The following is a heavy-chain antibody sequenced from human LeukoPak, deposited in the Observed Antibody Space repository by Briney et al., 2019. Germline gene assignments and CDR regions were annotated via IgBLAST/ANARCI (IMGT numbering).Heavy chain of an antibody. V-gene: IGHV3-30*03. CDR3: TSWGDTTAEYFQR. Sequence: GSSLRLSCAASGFTFSSYGMHWVRQAPGKGLEWVAVISYDGSNKYYADSVKGRFTISRGNAQNSMYLQMNSLRVEDTAVYYCTSWGDTTAEYFQRWGQGTLVTVSS. CDR1: GFTFSSYG. J-gene: IGHJ1*01. D-gene: IGHD2-21*02. CDR2: ISYDGSNK.